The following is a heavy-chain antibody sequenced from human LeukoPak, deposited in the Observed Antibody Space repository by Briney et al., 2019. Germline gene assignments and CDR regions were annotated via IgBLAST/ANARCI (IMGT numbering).Heavy chain of an antibody. CDR3: ARGLVWTSSGWFFDY. J-gene: IGHJ4*02. CDR2: ISSSSSTV. CDR1: GFTLRSYN. D-gene: IGHD6-19*01. Sequence: GGSLRLSCAASGFTLRSYNMNWVRQAPGKGLEWVSYISSSSSTVHYADSVKGRFTISRDNAKNSLYPQMNSLRAEDTAVYYCARGLVWTSSGWFFDYWGQGTLVTVSS. V-gene: IGHV3-48*01.